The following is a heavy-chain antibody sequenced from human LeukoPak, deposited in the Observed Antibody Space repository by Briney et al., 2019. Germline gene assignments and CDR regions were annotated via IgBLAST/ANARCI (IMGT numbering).Heavy chain of an antibody. D-gene: IGHD2-2*01. Sequence: GRSLRLSCAASGFTFSSYAMHWVRQAPGKGLEWVAVISYDGSNKYYADSVEGRFTISRDNSKNTLYLQMNSLRAEDTAVYYCARPLRYCSSTSCYYFDYWGQGTLVTVSS. CDR2: ISYDGSNK. CDR3: ARPLRYCSSTSCYYFDY. V-gene: IGHV3-30*04. CDR1: GFTFSSYA. J-gene: IGHJ4*02.